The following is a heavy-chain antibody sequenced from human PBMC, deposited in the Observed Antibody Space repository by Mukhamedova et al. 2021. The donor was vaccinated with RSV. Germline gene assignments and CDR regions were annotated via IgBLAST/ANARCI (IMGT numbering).Heavy chain of an antibody. V-gene: IGHV3-23*01. Sequence: AISGSGGSTYYADSVKGRFTISRDNSKNTLYLHMNSLRAEDTAVYYCAKGGEWALRRADAFDIWGQGT. CDR3: AKGGEWALRRADAFDI. J-gene: IGHJ3*02. D-gene: IGHD1-26*01. CDR2: ISGSGGST.